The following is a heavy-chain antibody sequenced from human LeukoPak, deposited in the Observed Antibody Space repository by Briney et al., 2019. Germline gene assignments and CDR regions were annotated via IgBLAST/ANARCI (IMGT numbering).Heavy chain of an antibody. CDR3: VKDGHCTTTTCSSHRFDP. Sequence: GGSLRLSCAASGFTFSNYALSWVRQAPGKGLEWVSVISGSGDSTYYADSVKGRFTISRDNFKNALYLQMNRLSAEDTAVYYCVKDGHCTTTTCSSHRFDPWGQGTRVTVSS. D-gene: IGHD2-2*03. CDR2: ISGSGDST. J-gene: IGHJ5*02. CDR1: GFTFSNYA. V-gene: IGHV3-23*01.